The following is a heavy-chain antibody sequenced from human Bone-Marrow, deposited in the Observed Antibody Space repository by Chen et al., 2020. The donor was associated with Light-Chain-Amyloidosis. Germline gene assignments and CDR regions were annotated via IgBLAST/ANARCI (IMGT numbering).Heavy chain of an antibody. J-gene: IGHJ4*02. CDR1: GFAFEDYA. Sequence: EVRLVESGGGLIQPGRSLRLSCTPFGFAFEDYAITWVRQAPGKGVEWVGFIIGKTFGGTAEYAASLRGRITISRDESSSIVYLEMDSLKPEDTAMYFCSRAHNGYVGYSDYWGQGILVTVSS. D-gene: IGHD5-12*01. CDR3: SRAHNGYVGYSDY. CDR2: IIGKTFGGTA. V-gene: IGHV3-49*04.